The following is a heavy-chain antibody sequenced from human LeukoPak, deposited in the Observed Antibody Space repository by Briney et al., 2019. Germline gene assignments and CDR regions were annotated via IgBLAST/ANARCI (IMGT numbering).Heavy chain of an antibody. J-gene: IGHJ4*02. Sequence: ASVKVSCKASGYTFTSYYMHWVRQAPGQGLEWMGIINPSGGSTSYAQKFQGRVTMTRDTSTSTVYMELSSLRSEDTAVYYCARDLDRGSYYLRTQYYFDSWGQGTLVTVSS. CDR1: GYTFTSYY. CDR2: INPSGGST. D-gene: IGHD1-26*01. V-gene: IGHV1-46*01. CDR3: ARDLDRGSYYLRTQYYFDS.